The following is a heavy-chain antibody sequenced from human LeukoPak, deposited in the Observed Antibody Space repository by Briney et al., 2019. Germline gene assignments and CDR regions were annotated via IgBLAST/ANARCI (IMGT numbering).Heavy chain of an antibody. CDR3: ARDYDFWSGYYTGRWFDP. D-gene: IGHD3-3*01. Sequence: SVKVSCKASGGTFSSYAISWVRQAPGQGLEWMGGIIPIFGTASYAQKFQGRVTITADESTSTAYMELSSLRSEDTAVYYCARDYDFWSGYYTGRWFDPWGQGTLVTVSS. V-gene: IGHV1-69*01. CDR2: IIPIFGTA. J-gene: IGHJ5*02. CDR1: GGTFSSYA.